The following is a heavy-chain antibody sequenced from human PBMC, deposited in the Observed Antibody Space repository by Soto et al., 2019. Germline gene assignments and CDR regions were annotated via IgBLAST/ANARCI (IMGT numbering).Heavy chain of an antibody. CDR3: AGNWR. Sequence: EVQLLESGGDKVQPGGSLRLSCTASGLTISTSTMSWVRQALGKGLEWLAEISSTSDSTDYADSVKGRFIISRDSSKNTLYLQMNTLRDDDTAEYYCAGNWRWGQGTLVTVSS. V-gene: IGHV3-23*01. CDR1: GLTISTST. CDR2: ISSTSDST. J-gene: IGHJ4*02.